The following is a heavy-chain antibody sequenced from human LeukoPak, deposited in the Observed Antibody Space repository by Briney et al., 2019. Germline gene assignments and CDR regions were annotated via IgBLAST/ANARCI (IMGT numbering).Heavy chain of an antibody. V-gene: IGHV3-21*01. D-gene: IGHD4-17*01. CDR1: GFTFSSYN. J-gene: IGHJ4*02. Sequence: GGSLRLSCAASGFTFSSYNMNWVRQAPGKGLEWFSSISSSSSYIYYADSVKGRFTISRDNAKNSLYLQMNSLRAEDTAVYYCARDKNSEITTVDYWGQGTLVTVSS. CDR2: ISSSSSYI. CDR3: ARDKNSEITTVDY.